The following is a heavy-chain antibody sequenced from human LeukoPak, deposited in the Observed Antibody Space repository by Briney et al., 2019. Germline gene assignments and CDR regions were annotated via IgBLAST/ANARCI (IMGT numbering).Heavy chain of an antibody. J-gene: IGHJ5*02. Sequence: SETLSLTCTVSGDSITTYYWTWIRQPPGEGLEWIGYIYNSGTTYNPSLKSRVTISADTSENQFSLKVTSVTAADTAVYYCARLRQAFGDQHVGWFDPWGQGILVTVSS. V-gene: IGHV4-59*01. CDR3: ARLRQAFGDQHVGWFDP. CDR2: IYNSGT. D-gene: IGHD4-17*01. CDR1: GDSITTYY.